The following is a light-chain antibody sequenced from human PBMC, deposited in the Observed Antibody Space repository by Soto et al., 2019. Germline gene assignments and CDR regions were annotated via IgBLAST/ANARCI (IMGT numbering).Light chain of an antibody. V-gene: IGKV3-11*01. CDR1: QSVSSY. Sequence: EIVLTQSPATLSLSPGERATISCRASQSVSSYLAWYQQKPGQAPRLLIYDASNMATGIPARFSGSGSGTDFTLTISSLEPEDFAVYYCQQRSNWPPVTFGPGTKVDIK. CDR3: QQRSNWPPVT. J-gene: IGKJ3*01. CDR2: DAS.